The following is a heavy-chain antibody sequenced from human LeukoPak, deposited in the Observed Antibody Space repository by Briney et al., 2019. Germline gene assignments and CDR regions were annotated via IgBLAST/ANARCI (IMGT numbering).Heavy chain of an antibody. Sequence: SETLSLTCGVYGGSFSGYYWSWIRQSPGKGLEWIGEINHSGFTNSNPSLKSRVTMSADTSKNQFSLKVSSVTAADTAVYFCARSLGDVWGQGTMVTASS. CDR3: ARSLGDV. CDR1: GGSFSGYY. CDR2: INHSGFT. J-gene: IGHJ6*02. V-gene: IGHV4-34*01.